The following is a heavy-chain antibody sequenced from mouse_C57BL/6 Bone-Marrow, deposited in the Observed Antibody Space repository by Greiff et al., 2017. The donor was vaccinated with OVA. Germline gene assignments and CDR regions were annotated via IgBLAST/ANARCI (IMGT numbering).Heavy chain of an antibody. Sequence: VQLQQSGAELVRPGASVKLSCTASGFNIKDDYMHWVKQRPEQGLEWIGWIDPENGDTEYASKFQGKATITADTSSNTAYLQLSSLTSEDTAVVYCTTCWDAFFDYWGQGTTRTVSS. V-gene: IGHV14-4*01. J-gene: IGHJ2*01. CDR3: TTCWDAFFDY. CDR1: GFNIKDDY. CDR2: IDPENGDT. D-gene: IGHD4-1*01.